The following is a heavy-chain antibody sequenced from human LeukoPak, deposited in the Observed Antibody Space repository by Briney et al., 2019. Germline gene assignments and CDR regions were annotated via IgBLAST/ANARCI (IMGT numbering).Heavy chain of an antibody. D-gene: IGHD6-13*01. CDR1: GYSFHSYW. CDR3: ARHDVAAAGTEWYDY. J-gene: IGHJ4*02. Sequence: GESLKISCKGSGYSFHSYWIEWVRQMPRKGPEWVGIIYPRDSYTRYGPSFQGQVTISADKSISTACLQWSSLKASDTARYYCARHDVAAAGTEWYDYWGQGTLVTVSS. V-gene: IGHV5-51*01. CDR2: IYPRDSYT.